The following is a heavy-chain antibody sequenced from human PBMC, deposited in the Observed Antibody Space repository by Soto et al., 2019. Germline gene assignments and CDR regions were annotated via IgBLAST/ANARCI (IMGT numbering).Heavy chain of an antibody. J-gene: IGHJ4*02. CDR2: ISSSSSTI. CDR1: GFTFSSYS. Sequence: GGSLRLSCAASGFTFSSYSMNWVRQAPGRGLEWVSYISSSSSTIYYADSVKGRFTISRDNAKNSLYLQMNSLRAEDTAVYYCARAGGYQLLPFDDWGQGTLVTVSS. CDR3: ARAGGYQLLPFDD. D-gene: IGHD2-2*01. V-gene: IGHV3-48*01.